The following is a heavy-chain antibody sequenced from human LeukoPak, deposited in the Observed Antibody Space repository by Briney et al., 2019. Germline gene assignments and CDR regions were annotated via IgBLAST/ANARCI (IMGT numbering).Heavy chain of an antibody. J-gene: IGHJ6*02. D-gene: IGHD4-17*01. V-gene: IGHV1-46*01. CDR1: GYTFTSYY. CDR2: INPSGGST. CDR3: ARENYGDPLDYYYYGMDV. Sequence: ASVKVSRKASGYTFTSYYMHWVRQAPGQGLEWMGIINPSGGSTSYAQKFQGRVTMTRDTSTSTVYMELSSLRSEDTAVYYCARENYGDPLDYYYYGMDVWGQGTTVTVSS.